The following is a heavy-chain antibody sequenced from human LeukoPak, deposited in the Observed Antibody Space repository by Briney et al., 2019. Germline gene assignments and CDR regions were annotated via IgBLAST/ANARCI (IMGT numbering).Heavy chain of an antibody. CDR1: GYSFTTYH. CDR2: INTRDGNT. J-gene: IGHJ5*02. V-gene: IGHV1-46*01. Sequence: ASVKVFCKASGYSFTTYHMHWVRQAPGQGLEWMGMINTRDGNTNYAQKFRGRVTMTRDTSMSIVYMELSSLRSEDTAVYYCATERSGGTWFDPWGQGTLVTVSS. CDR3: ATERSGGTWFDP. D-gene: IGHD2-15*01.